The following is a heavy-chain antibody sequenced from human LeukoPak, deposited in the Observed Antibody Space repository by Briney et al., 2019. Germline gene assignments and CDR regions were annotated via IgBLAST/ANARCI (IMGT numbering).Heavy chain of an antibody. Sequence: SETLSLTCTVSGGSISSYYWSWIRQPPGKGLEWIGYIYYSGSTNYNPSLKSRVAISVDTSKNQFSLKLSSVTAADTAVYYCARVGTYGSGSYLSWFDPWGQGTLVTVSS. V-gene: IGHV4-59*01. CDR1: GGSISSYY. CDR3: ARVGTYGSGSYLSWFDP. J-gene: IGHJ5*02. CDR2: IYYSGST. D-gene: IGHD3-10*01.